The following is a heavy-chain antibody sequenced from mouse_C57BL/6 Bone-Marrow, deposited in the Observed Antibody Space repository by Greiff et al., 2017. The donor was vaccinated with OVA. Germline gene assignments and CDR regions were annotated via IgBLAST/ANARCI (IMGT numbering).Heavy chain of an antibody. V-gene: IGHV1-50*01. CDR3: AKGDTIDD. D-gene: IGHD1-1*01. CDR2: IDPSDSYT. Sequence: QVQLQQPGAELVKPGASVKLSCKASGYTFTSYWMKWVKQRPGQGLEWIGEIDPSDSYTNSNQKFKGKATLTVDTSYSTAYMQLSSLTSEDSAVDYCAKGDTIDDWGKGTALTVSS. J-gene: IGHJ2*01. CDR1: GYTFTSYW.